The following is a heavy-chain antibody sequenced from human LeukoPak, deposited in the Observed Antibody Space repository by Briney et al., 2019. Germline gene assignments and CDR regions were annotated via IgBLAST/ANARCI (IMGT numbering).Heavy chain of an antibody. D-gene: IGHD2-2*01. CDR2: ISSSGGST. CDR3: AKGVYGYADYAPLDY. V-gene: IGHV3-23*01. Sequence: GGTLRLSCAASGFTFSTYGMSWVRQAPGKGLEWVSAISSSGGSTYYADSVKGRFTISRDSSKNTLYLLMSSLRAEDTAVYYCAKGVYGYADYAPLDYWGQGTLVTVSS. J-gene: IGHJ4*02. CDR1: GFTFSTYG.